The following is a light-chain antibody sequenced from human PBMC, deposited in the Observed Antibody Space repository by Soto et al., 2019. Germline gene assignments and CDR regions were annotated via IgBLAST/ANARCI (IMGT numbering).Light chain of an antibody. CDR1: SSDVGSYNL. CDR3: CAYAGSGTVV. Sequence: QSVLTQPASVSGSPEQSITISCTGTSSDVGSYNLVSWYQQHPGKAPKDMIYEATKRPSGVSNRFSGSKSGNTASLTISGLQAEDGADYYCCAYAGSGTVVFGGGTQLTVL. J-gene: IGLJ3*02. CDR2: EAT. V-gene: IGLV2-23*01.